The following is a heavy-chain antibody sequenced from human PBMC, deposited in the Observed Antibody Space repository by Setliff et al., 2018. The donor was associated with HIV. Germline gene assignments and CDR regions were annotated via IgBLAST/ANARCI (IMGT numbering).Heavy chain of an antibody. CDR2: MNPNSGNT. D-gene: IGHD3-10*01. V-gene: IGHV1-8*02. CDR1: GYTFTSYD. CDR3: ARERLRNGEGFDI. J-gene: IGHJ4*03. Sequence: ASVKVSCKASGYTFTSYDINWVRQATGQGLEWMGWMNPNSGNTGYAQKFQGRVTMTRNTSISTVYMELTSLTSEDTAYYYCARERLRNGEGFDIWGQGTLVTSPQ.